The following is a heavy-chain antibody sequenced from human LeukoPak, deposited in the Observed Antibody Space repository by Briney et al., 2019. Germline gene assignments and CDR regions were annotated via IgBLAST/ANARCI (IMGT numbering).Heavy chain of an antibody. CDR2: ISGSGGTT. J-gene: IGHJ4*02. D-gene: IGHD6-6*01. Sequence: GGSLRLSCEASGFTFSTYAMSWVRQAPGKGLEWVSVISGSGGTTYYADSVKGRFTISRDNSKNTLYLQMNSLRVEDSALYYCAKGRRSSPFDYWGQGTLVTVSS. V-gene: IGHV3-23*01. CDR3: AKGRRSSPFDY. CDR1: GFTFSTYA.